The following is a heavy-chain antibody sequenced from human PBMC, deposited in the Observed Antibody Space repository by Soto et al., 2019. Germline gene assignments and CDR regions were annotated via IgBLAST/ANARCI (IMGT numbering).Heavy chain of an antibody. CDR1: GGTFSNYA. V-gene: IGHV1-69*15. CDR2: IIPIFGTK. CDR3: AKDGGREGYFGNWFDP. D-gene: IGHD2-15*01. Sequence: QVQLVQSGAEVKKPGSSVKVSCKASGGTFSNYAITWVRQAPGQGLEWLGRIIPIFGTKDYAQKFEGRVNISADESTTTASMELSSLRSDATAVYYCAKDGGREGYFGNWFDPWGQGTLGTVSS. J-gene: IGHJ5*02.